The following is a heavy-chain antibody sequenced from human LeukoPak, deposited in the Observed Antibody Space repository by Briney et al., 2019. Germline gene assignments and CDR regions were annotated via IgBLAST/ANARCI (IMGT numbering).Heavy chain of an antibody. CDR1: GFTFSSYS. V-gene: IGHV3-48*04. D-gene: IGHD5-12*01. CDR3: AKSSGYDFSYYYMDV. J-gene: IGHJ6*03. Sequence: QAGGSLRLSCAASGFTFSSYSMNWVRQAPGKGLEWVLYISSSSTTIYYADSVKGRFTISRDNAKNSLYLQMNSLRAEDTALYYCAKSSGYDFSYYYMDVWGKGTTVTISS. CDR2: ISSSSTTI.